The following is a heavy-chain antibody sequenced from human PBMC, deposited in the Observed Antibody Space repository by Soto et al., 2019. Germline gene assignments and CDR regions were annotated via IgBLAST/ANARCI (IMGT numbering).Heavy chain of an antibody. CDR3: ARDRTGYHDAFDI. J-gene: IGHJ3*02. CDR2: IYSGGST. CDR1: GFTVSSNY. V-gene: IGHV3-53*01. D-gene: IGHD2-2*01. Sequence: GGSLRLSCAASGFTVSSNYMSWVRRAPGKGLEWVSVIYSGGSTYYADSVKGRFTISRDNSKNTLYLQMNSLRAEDTAVYYCARDRTGYHDAFDIWGQGTMVTVSS.